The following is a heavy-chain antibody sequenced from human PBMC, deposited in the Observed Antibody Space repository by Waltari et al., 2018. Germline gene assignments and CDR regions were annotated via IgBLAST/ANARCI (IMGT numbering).Heavy chain of an antibody. J-gene: IGHJ2*01. CDR1: GGTFGSYA. CDR2: IKPVLGTT. D-gene: IGHD2-21*01. Sequence: QVQLVQSGSEVKKPGSSVKVSCKASGGTFGSYAVSWGRQAPGQGLEWVGGIKPVLGTTSYAQKFQDRVTLIADDSRSTVYMEWSSLKSDDTAVYYCARDRHFSDGGAYYESGLWGRGTLVTVSS. CDR3: ARDRHFSDGGAYYESGL. V-gene: IGHV1-69*13.